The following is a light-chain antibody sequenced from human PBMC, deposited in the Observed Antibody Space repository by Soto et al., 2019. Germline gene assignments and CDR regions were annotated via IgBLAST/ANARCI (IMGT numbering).Light chain of an antibody. CDR2: AAS. CDR1: QSINSY. Sequence: DIQMTQSPSSQSASVGDRVTITCRASQSINSYLNWYQQKPGKAPKLLIYAASSLQSGVPSRFSGSGSETDFTLTISSLQPDDFATYYCQPSFSTPRTFGQGTRVEI. V-gene: IGKV1-39*01. CDR3: QPSFSTPRT. J-gene: IGKJ1*01.